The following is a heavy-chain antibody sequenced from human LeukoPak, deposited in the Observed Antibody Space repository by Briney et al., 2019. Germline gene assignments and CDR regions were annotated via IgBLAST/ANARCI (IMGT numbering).Heavy chain of an antibody. J-gene: IGHJ6*02. V-gene: IGHV4-30-4*01. CDR2: IYYSGST. CDR3: ARVGELGIEYGMDV. CDR1: GGSISSGDYY. D-gene: IGHD7-27*01. Sequence: SETLSLTCTVSGGSISSGDYYWSWIRQPPGKGLEWIGYIYYSGSTYYNPSLKSRVTIPVDTSKNQFSLKLSSVTAADTAVYYCARVGELGIEYGMDVWGQGTTVTVSS.